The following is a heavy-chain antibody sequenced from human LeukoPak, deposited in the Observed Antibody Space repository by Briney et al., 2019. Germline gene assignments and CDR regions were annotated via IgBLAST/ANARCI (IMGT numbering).Heavy chain of an antibody. CDR2: FDPEDGET. V-gene: IGHV1-24*01. CDR1: GYTFTSYG. D-gene: IGHD3-10*01. CDR3: ATDSMVRGVSGY. Sequence: ASVKVSCKASGYTFTSYGISWVRQAPGQGLEWMGGFDPEDGETIYAQKFQGRVTMTEDTSTDTAYMELSSLRSEDTAVYYCATDSMVRGVSGYWGQGTLVTVSS. J-gene: IGHJ4*02.